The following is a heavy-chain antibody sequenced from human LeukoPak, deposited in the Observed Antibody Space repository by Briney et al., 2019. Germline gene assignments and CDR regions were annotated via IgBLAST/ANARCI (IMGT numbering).Heavy chain of an antibody. CDR1: GYRFANYW. CDR2: IYPGDSDT. Sequence: PGGSLRLSCKASGYRFANYWMAWVRQMPGKGLETMGIIYPGDSDTRYSPSFQGQVTISADKSINTAYLQWSSLKASDTAMYYCARFPGLTTVTLDYWGQGTLVTVSS. D-gene: IGHD4-11*01. V-gene: IGHV5-51*01. J-gene: IGHJ4*02. CDR3: ARFPGLTTVTLDY.